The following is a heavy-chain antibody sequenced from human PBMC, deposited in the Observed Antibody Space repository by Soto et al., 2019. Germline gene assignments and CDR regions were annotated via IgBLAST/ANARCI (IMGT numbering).Heavy chain of an antibody. CDR2: IYSGGST. D-gene: IGHD3-16*01. V-gene: IGHV3-66*01. Sequence: EVQLVESGGGLVQPGVSLRLSCAASGLTVSTKYMSWVRQAPGKGLEWVSVIYSGGSTFYADSVRGRFTISRDNSKNTVNLQINSLRAEDTAVYYCARDPWAADYWGQGTLVTVSS. J-gene: IGHJ4*02. CDR3: ARDPWAADY. CDR1: GLTVSTKY.